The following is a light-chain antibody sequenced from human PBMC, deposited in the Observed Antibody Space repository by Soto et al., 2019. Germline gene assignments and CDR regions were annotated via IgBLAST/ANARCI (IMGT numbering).Light chain of an antibody. CDR1: NIGVKS. CDR3: QVWDTYVDHGV. V-gene: IGLV3-21*02. J-gene: IGLJ3*02. CDR2: DDS. Sequence: SYELTQPPSVSVAPGQTAKITCGGENIGVKSVNWYLQQPGQAPVLVVYDDSDRPSVIPERFAGSNSNDGATLTFSRVEAGDEAGYYCQVWDTYVDHGVFGGGTELTV.